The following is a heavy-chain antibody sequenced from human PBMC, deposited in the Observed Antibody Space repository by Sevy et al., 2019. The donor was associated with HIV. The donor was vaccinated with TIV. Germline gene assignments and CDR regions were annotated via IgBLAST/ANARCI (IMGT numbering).Heavy chain of an antibody. D-gene: IGHD5-12*01. V-gene: IGHV3-49*03. CDR1: GFTFHDYA. CDR2: ITRNSYEAYGGTT. Sequence: GGSLRLSCTTSGFTFHDYASSWFRQAPGKGQEWVAFITRNSYEAYGGTTEYAASVKGRFIISRDDSKSIAYLQMNSLKTEDSAVYYCARGLATADTPEYYFDSWGQGTLVTVSS. J-gene: IGHJ4*02. CDR3: ARGLATADTPEYYFDS.